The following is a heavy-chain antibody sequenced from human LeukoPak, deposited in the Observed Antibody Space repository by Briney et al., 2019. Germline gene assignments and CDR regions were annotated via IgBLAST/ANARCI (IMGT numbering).Heavy chain of an antibody. Sequence: GGTLRLSCAASGFTFSSHGMSWVRQAPGKGLEWVSGIVGGAGGTYYADSVKGRFTISRDNSKNTLYLQMNSLRAEDTAVYYCAHGSMYQLDYWGQGTLVTVSS. CDR1: GFTFSSHG. V-gene: IGHV3-23*01. J-gene: IGHJ4*02. D-gene: IGHD2-2*01. CDR3: AHGSMYQLDY. CDR2: IVGGAGGT.